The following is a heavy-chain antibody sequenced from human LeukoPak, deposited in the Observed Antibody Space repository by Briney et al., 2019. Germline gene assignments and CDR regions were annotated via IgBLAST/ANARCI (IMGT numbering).Heavy chain of an antibody. CDR1: GYSVTSYW. V-gene: IGHV5-51*01. CDR2: IYPGDSDT. CDR3: ARDYGGNSVDFDY. D-gene: IGHD4-23*01. J-gene: IGHJ4*02. Sequence: GESLKISCKGSGYSVTSYWIGWVRQMPGKGLEWMGIIYPGDSDTRYSPSFQGQVTISADKSISTAYLQWSSLRSEDTAVYYCARDYGGNSVDFDYWGQGTLVTVSS.